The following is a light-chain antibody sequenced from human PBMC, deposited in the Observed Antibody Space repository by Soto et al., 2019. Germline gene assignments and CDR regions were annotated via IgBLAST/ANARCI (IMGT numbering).Light chain of an antibody. Sequence: QSVLTQSPSASASLGASVKLTCTLSSGHSSYAIAWHQQQPEKGPRYLMKLNSDGSHRKGDGIPDRFSGSSSGAERYLTISSLQSEDEADYYCQTWGTGIHFFGTGTKLTVL. CDR2: LNSDGSH. CDR1: SGHSSYA. CDR3: QTWGTGIHF. J-gene: IGLJ1*01. V-gene: IGLV4-69*01.